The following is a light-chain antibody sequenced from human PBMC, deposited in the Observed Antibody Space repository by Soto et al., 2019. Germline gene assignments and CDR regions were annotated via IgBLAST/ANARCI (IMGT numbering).Light chain of an antibody. CDR1: SSDIGTYNL. V-gene: IGLV2-14*02. J-gene: IGLJ1*01. Sequence: QSALTQPASVSGSPGQSITIAYTGTSSDIGTYNLVSWYQQHPGKAPKLMIYEVNKRPSGVSDRFSGSKSGNTASLTISGLQAEDEADYYCGSYASSSTLYVFGTGTKVTVL. CDR3: GSYASSSTLYV. CDR2: EVN.